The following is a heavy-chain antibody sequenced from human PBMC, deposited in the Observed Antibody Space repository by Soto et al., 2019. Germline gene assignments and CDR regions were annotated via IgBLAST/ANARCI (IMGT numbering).Heavy chain of an antibody. CDR2: IIPIFGTA. CDR1: GGTFSSYA. CDR3: VSDSGGSYSYYFDY. Sequence: QVQLVQSGAEVKKPGSLVKVSCKASGGTFSSYAISWVRQAPGQGLEWMGGIIPIFGTANYAQKFQGRVTITADESTSTAYMELSSLRSEDTAVYYCVSDSGGSYSYYFDYWGQGTLVTVSS. V-gene: IGHV1-69*01. D-gene: IGHD2-15*01. J-gene: IGHJ4*02.